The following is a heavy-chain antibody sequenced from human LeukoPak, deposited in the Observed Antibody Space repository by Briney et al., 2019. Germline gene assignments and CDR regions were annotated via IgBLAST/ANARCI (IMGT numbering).Heavy chain of an antibody. CDR1: GGSINSYY. CDR3: ARAGSSGWYGEY. Sequence: TSETLSLTCSVSGGSINSYYWKCIRQPPGKGLEWIGYISYTGNTNYSPSLKSRVTISVDTSKNQFSLKLRSVTAADTAVYYCARAGSSGWYGEYWGQGTLVTVSS. D-gene: IGHD6-19*01. CDR2: ISYTGNT. V-gene: IGHV4-59*01. J-gene: IGHJ4*02.